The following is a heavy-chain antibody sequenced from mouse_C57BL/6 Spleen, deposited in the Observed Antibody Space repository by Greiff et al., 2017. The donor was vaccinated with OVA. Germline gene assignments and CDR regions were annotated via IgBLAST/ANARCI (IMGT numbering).Heavy chain of an antibody. J-gene: IGHJ3*01. CDR2: IDPENGDT. CDR1: GFNIKDDY. D-gene: IGHD2-12*01. CDR3: TRAFYDAFAY. V-gene: IGHV14-4*01. Sequence: DVKLVESGAELVRPGASVKLSCTASGFNIKDDYMHWVKQRPEQGLEWIGWIDPENGDTEYASKFQGKATITADTSSNTAYLQLSSLTSEDTAVYYCTRAFYDAFAYWGQGTLVTVSA.